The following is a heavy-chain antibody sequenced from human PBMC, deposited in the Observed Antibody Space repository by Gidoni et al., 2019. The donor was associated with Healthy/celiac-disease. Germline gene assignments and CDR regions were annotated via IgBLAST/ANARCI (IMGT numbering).Heavy chain of an antibody. CDR3: ARDLGHISPAFLNAMDV. J-gene: IGHJ6*02. D-gene: IGHD2-21*01. CDR1: GFTFSSYA. CDR2: ISYDGSNK. V-gene: IGHV3-30-3*01. Sequence: QVQLVESGGGVVQPGRSLRLSCAASGFTFSSYAMHWVRQAPGKGLEWVAVISYDGSNKYYADSVKGRFTISRDNSKNTLYLQMNSLRAEDTAVYYCARDLGHISPAFLNAMDVWGQGTTVTVSS.